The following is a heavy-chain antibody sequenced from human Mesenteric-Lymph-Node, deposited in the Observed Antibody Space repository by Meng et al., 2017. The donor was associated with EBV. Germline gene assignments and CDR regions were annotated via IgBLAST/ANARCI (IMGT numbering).Heavy chain of an antibody. Sequence: QGQFQEPGPGLGKPSETLSPTCTVSGGSVSSTSYYWSWIRQPPGKRLEWIGYVYYSGSTNYNPSLKSRVTISVDTSKNQFSLNLYSVTAADTAVYYCARENPARGNWFDPWGQGALVTVSS. D-gene: IGHD3-10*01. CDR1: GGSVSSTSYY. CDR3: ARENPARGNWFDP. CDR2: VYYSGST. J-gene: IGHJ5*02. V-gene: IGHV4-61*01.